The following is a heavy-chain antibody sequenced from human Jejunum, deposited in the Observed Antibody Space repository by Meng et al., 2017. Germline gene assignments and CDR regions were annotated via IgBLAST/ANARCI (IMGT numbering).Heavy chain of an antibody. CDR3: ARAPDYGDFKYYFDY. CDR1: GFTFSNYA. V-gene: IGHV3-30*01. Sequence: GGSLRLSCVASGFTFSNYAMHWVRQAPGKGLGWVAVISYDGSNLYYGDSVKGRFTISRDNSRNTLYLQMNSLRPEDTAVFYCARAPDYGDFKYYFDYWGQGMVVTVSS. CDR2: ISYDGSNL. J-gene: IGHJ4*02. D-gene: IGHD4-17*01.